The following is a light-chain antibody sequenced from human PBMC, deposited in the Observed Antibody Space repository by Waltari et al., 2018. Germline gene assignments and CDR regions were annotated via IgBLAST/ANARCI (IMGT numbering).Light chain of an antibody. J-gene: IGLJ2*01. V-gene: IGLV2-14*03. CDR2: DVS. CDR1: DSAIGAYNY. Sequence: QSALAQPASVSGSPGQSITISCTGTDSAIGAYNYVSWYQQHPGIAPKPLLYDVSDRPSGVSDRFSGSKSGKTASLTISGLQPEDAADYYCSSYTRRNTVIFGGGTKLTVV. CDR3: SSYTRRNTVI.